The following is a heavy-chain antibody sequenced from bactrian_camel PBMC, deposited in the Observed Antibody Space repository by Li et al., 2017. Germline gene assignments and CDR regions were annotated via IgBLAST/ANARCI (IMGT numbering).Heavy chain of an antibody. Sequence: VQLVESGGGSVQTGGSLRLSCSVAGFTFSDYAMSWVRQAPGKGLEWVSAINSGGGTTYYASESVKGRFTISRDNDKNTLYLQLNNLGIEDTAMYYCVIQGSDWGQGTQVTVS. CDR2: INSGGGTT. V-gene: IGHV3S31*01. CDR1: GFTFSDYA. CDR3: VIQGSD. J-gene: IGHJ4*01.